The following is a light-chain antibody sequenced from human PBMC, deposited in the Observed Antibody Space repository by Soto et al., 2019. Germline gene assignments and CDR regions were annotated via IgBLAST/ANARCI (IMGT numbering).Light chain of an antibody. CDR3: SSYTSSNTQV. J-gene: IGLJ1*01. Sequence: QSVLTQPASVSGSPGQSITISCTGTSSDVGGYNYVSWYQQHPGKAPKLMIYEVNDRPSGVSNRFSGSKSGKTASLTISGLQAEDEADYYCSSYTSSNTQVFGTGTKVTVL. CDR2: EVN. V-gene: IGLV2-14*01. CDR1: SSDVGGYNY.